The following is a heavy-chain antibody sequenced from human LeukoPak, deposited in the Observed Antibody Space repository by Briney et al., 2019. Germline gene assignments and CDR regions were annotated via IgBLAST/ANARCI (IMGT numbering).Heavy chain of an antibody. J-gene: IGHJ4*02. Sequence: SETLSLTCTVSGGSISSYYWSWIRQPPGKGLEWIGYIYYSESTNYNPSLKSRVTISVDTSKNQFSLKLSSVTAADTAVYYCARGRGSPAAFDDWGQGTLVTVSS. D-gene: IGHD6-13*01. CDR3: ARGRGSPAAFDD. CDR2: IYYSEST. CDR1: GGSISSYY. V-gene: IGHV4-59*01.